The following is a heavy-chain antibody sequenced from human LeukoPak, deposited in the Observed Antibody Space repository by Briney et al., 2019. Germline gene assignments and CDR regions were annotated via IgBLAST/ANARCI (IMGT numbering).Heavy chain of an antibody. V-gene: IGHV1-69*05. CDR2: IIPIFGTA. CDR3: AREKDYGDYERNWFDP. J-gene: IGHJ5*02. Sequence: SVKVSCKASGYTFTSYDINLVRQAPGQGLEWMGGIIPIFGTANYAQKFQGRVTITTDESTSTAYMELSSLRSEDTAVYYCAREKDYGDYERNWFDPWGQGTLVTVPS. CDR1: GYTFTSYD. D-gene: IGHD4-17*01.